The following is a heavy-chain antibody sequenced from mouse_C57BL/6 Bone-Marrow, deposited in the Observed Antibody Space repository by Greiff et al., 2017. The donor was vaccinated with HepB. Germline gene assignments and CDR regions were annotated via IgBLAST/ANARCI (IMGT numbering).Heavy chain of an antibody. D-gene: IGHD2-4*01. CDR1: GYTFTDYE. Sequence: VKLQESGAELVRPGASVTLSCKASGYTFTDYEMHWVKQTPVHGLEWIGAIDPETGGTAYNQKFKGKAILTADKSSSTAYMELRSLTSEDSAVYYCTRWRYDYGTDYFDYWGQGTTLTVSS. CDR3: TRWRYDYGTDYFDY. CDR2: IDPETGGT. V-gene: IGHV1-15*01. J-gene: IGHJ2*01.